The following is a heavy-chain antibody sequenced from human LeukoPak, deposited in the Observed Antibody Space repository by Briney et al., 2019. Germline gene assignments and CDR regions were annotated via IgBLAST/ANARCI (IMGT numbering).Heavy chain of an antibody. CDR3: ARRQCTSSSCYLDY. Sequence: PGGSLRLSCAACGFTFNIFAINWVRQAPGKGLEYVSAVSADGGSTYYANSVKGRFTISRDNSKNMLYLQMGSLRGDDMAVYYCARRQCTSSSCYLDYWGQGTLVTLSS. CDR1: GFTFNIFA. V-gene: IGHV3-64*01. J-gene: IGHJ4*02. CDR2: VSADGGST. D-gene: IGHD2-2*01.